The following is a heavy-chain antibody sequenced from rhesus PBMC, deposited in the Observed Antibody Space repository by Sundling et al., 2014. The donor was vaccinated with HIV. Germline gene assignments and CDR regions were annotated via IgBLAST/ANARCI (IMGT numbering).Heavy chain of an antibody. D-gene: IGHD5-30*01. CDR2: ISSAGGST. J-gene: IGHJ4*01. CDR3: ATPVDTVGSLSPDY. Sequence: EVQLVESGGGLVQPGGSLRLSCAASGFTFSSYDMHWVRQAPGKGLEWISAISSAGGSTYYADSVKGRFTISRDNSKNTLSLQMSGLRPEDTAVYYCATPVDTVGSLSPDYWGQGVLVTVSS. V-gene: IGHV3-103*01. CDR1: GFTFSSYD.